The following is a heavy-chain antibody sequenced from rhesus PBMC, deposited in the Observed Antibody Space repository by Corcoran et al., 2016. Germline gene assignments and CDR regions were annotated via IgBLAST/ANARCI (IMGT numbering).Heavy chain of an antibody. V-gene: IGHV4-73*01. D-gene: IGHD1-26*01. CDR3: AATGTGTIYYGLDS. J-gene: IGHJ6*01. CDR1: GGSIRGYY. Sequence: QVKLQQWGEGLVKPSETLALTCAVYGGSIRGYYWSWIRQPPGKGLEWIGNIDGNIARPNYNPSLKNRVPISKATSKNQFALKLSSVTAADTAVYYCAATGTGTIYYGLDSWGQGVVVTVSS. CDR2: IDGNIARP.